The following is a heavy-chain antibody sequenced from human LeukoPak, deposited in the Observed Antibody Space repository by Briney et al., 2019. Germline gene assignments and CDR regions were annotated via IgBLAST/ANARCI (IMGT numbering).Heavy chain of an antibody. CDR3: ARALKDLRRRIGGTTTFEYYYYMDV. CDR2: ISTSSSYI. J-gene: IGHJ6*03. Sequence: GGSLRLSCAASGFTFSSYSMNWVRQAPGKGLEWVSFISTSSSYIYYADSVKGRFTISRDNAKNSLYLQMNSLRAEDTAVYYCARALKDLRRRIGGTTTFEYYYYMDVWGKGTTVIISS. V-gene: IGHV3-21*01. D-gene: IGHD1-26*01. CDR1: GFTFSSYS.